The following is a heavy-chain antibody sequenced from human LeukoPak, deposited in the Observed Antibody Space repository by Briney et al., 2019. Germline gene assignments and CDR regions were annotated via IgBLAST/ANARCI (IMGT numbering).Heavy chain of an antibody. CDR2: IYPGDSDT. D-gene: IGHD6-13*01. CDR1: GYSFTSYW. Sequence: GESLKISCKGSGYSFTSYWIGWVRQMPGKGLEWMGIIYPGDSDTRYSPSFQGQVTISADKSISTAYLQWSSLKASDTAMYYCARLVAAAAEGDWYFDLWGRGTLVTVSS. V-gene: IGHV5-51*01. CDR3: ARLVAAAAEGDWYFDL. J-gene: IGHJ2*01.